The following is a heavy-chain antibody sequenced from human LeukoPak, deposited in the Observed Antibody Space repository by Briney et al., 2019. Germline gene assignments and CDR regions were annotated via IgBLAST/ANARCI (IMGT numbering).Heavy chain of an antibody. CDR1: GFTFSSYW. V-gene: IGHV3-74*01. J-gene: IGHJ5*02. CDR2: INSDGSST. CDR3: ARGSYYDSSGSMSS. D-gene: IGHD3-22*01. Sequence: GGSLRLSCAASGFTFSSYWMHWVRQAPGEGLVWVSRINSDGSSTSYADSVKGRFTISRDNAKNTLYLQMNSLRAEDTAVYYCARGSYYDSSGSMSSWGQGTLVTVSS.